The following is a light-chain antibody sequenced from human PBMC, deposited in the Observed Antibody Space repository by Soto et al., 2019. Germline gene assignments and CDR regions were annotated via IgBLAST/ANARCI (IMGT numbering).Light chain of an antibody. CDR2: DAS. Sequence: LAAAVADKVTITCRASQSIGTWLAWYQHRPGKAPSLLIYDASTLRSGVPSRVSGSGSGTEVTISIRTADSDDLLTRYSELRHPDPLPFGQGTRLEIK. V-gene: IGKV1-5*01. CDR1: QSIGTW. CDR3: ELRHPDPLP. J-gene: IGKJ5*01.